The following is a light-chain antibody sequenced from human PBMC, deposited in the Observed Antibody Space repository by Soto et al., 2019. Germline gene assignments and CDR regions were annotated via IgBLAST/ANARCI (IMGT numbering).Light chain of an antibody. CDR1: SGHSSYA. V-gene: IGLV4-69*01. CDR3: QTWGTGIGV. CDR2: LNSDGSH. Sequence: QLVLTQSPSASASLGASVKLTCTLSSGHSSYAIAWHQQQPEKGPRYLMKLNSDGSHRKGDGIPDRFSGSSSGAEHYLTLSSLQSEDEADYYCQTWGTGIGVFGGGTQLTVL. J-gene: IGLJ2*01.